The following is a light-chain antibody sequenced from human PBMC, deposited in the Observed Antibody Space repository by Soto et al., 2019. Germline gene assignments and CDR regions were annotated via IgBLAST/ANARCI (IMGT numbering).Light chain of an antibody. CDR3: QQYGSSPPIT. J-gene: IGKJ5*01. CDR1: QSVSSTY. Sequence: EIVLTQSTGTLSLSPGERATLSCRASQSVSSTYLAWYQQKPGQAPRLLIYGASSRATGIPDRFSGSGSGTDFTLTISRLRPEDFAVYYCQQYGSSPPITFGQGTRLEIK. CDR2: GAS. V-gene: IGKV3-20*01.